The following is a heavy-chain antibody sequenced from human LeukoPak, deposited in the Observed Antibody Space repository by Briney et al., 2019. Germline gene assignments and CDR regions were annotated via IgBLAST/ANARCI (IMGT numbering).Heavy chain of an antibody. CDR1: GYTFTGYY. J-gene: IGHJ4*02. D-gene: IGHD3-22*01. CDR2: INPSGGST. V-gene: IGHV1-46*01. Sequence: ASVKVSCKASGYTFTGYYMHWVRQAPGQGLEWMGIINPSGGSTSYAQKFQGRVTMTRDMSTSTVYMELSSLRSDDTAVYYCASYYYDSSGYYPGDYWGQGTLVTVSS. CDR3: ASYYYDSSGYYPGDY.